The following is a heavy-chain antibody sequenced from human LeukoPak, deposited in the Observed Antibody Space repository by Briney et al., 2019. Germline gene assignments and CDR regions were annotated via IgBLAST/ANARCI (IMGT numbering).Heavy chain of an antibody. CDR3: ARGAQKILSFGEYPSDAFDI. J-gene: IGHJ3*02. CDR1: GFTFSNFV. Sequence: QTGVSLRLSCTASGFTFSNFVMHWVRQPPGKGLQWVTEISYDGNKKTYVDSVKGRFTISRDNSKNTLYLQMNSLRDEDTAVYYCARGAQKILSFGEYPSDAFDIWGQGTMVSVSS. CDR2: ISYDGNKK. V-gene: IGHV3-30-3*01. D-gene: IGHD3-10*01.